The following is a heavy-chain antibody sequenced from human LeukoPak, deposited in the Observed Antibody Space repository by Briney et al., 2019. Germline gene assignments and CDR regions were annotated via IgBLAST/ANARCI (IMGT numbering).Heavy chain of an antibody. J-gene: IGHJ4*02. CDR2: IYYSGST. D-gene: IGHD5-18*01. CDR3: ARDYSGSYGYGLFDY. V-gene: IGHV4-39*07. Sequence: SETLSLTCTVSGGSISSSSYYWGWIRQPPGKGLEWIGSIYYSGSTYYNPSLKSRVTISVDTSKNQFSLKLSSVTAADTAVYYCARDYSGSYGYGLFDYWGQGTLVTVSS. CDR1: GGSISSSSYY.